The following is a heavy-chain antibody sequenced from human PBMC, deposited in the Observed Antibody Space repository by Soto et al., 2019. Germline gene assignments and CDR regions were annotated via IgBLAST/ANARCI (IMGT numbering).Heavy chain of an antibody. CDR1: GGSISSGGYY. V-gene: IGHV4-31*03. Sequence: QVQLQESGPGLVKPSQTLSLTCTVSGGSISSGGYYWSWIRQHPGKGLEWIGYIYYSGSTYYNPSLKSRVTISVDTSKNQVSLKLSSVTAADTAVYYCARTMYDFWSGLRYYFDYWGQGTLVTVSS. D-gene: IGHD3-3*01. CDR3: ARTMYDFWSGLRYYFDY. J-gene: IGHJ4*02. CDR2: IYYSGST.